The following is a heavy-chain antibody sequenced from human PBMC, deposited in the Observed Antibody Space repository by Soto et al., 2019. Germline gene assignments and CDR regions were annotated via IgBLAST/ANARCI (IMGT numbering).Heavy chain of an antibody. CDR2: IYASGNT. CDR1: GASISNYY. Sequence: QVQLQESGPGLVKPSETLSLTCTVSGASISNYYWSWIRQPAGKGLEWIGRIYASGNTNYNPSLKSRVTMSVDTSKHQFSLSLNSVTAADTAVYYCARESRSAAGTVEYWGQGTLVTVSS. V-gene: IGHV4-4*07. D-gene: IGHD6-13*01. CDR3: ARESRSAAGTVEY. J-gene: IGHJ4*02.